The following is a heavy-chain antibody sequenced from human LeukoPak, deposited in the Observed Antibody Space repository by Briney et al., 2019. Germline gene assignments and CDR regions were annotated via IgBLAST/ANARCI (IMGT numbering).Heavy chain of an antibody. J-gene: IGHJ4*02. CDR3: SRHVDTAMDYYFDY. D-gene: IGHD5-18*01. CDR2: IRSKVNSYAT. CDR1: GFTFSNYW. Sequence: GGSLRLSCAASGFTFSNYWMHWVRQVPGKGLVWVARIRSKVNSYATAYSASVKGRFTISRDDSKNTAYLQMNSLKTEDTAVYYCSRHVDTAMDYYFDYWGQGIMVTVSS. V-gene: IGHV3-73*01.